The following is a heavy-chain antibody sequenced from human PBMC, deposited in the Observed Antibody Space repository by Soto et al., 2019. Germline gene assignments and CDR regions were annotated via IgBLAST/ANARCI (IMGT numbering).Heavy chain of an antibody. CDR3: AKESGYYGSGSYSTYYYYGMDV. CDR1: GFTFSSYS. D-gene: IGHD3-10*01. V-gene: IGHV3-21*05. CDR2: IGPSHNDI. Sequence: GGSLRLSCAASGFTFSSYSMNWVRQAPGKGPEWISYIGPSHNDIGYAASVKGRFTISRDNAKDSLYLQMNSLRAEDTAVYYCAKESGYYGSGSYSTYYYYGMDVWGQGTTVTVSS. J-gene: IGHJ6*02.